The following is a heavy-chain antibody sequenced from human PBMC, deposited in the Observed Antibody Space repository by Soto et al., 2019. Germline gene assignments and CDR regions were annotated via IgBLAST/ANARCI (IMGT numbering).Heavy chain of an antibody. D-gene: IGHD3-10*01. Sequence: QVQLQESGPGLVKPSETLSLTCTVSGGSISSYYWSWIRQPPGKGLEWIGYIYYSGSTNYNPSLRSRVTISVDTSKNQFSLKLSSVTAADTAVYYCARSGLYYGSGSYYNGIDYWGQGTLVTVSS. V-gene: IGHV4-59*01. CDR3: ARSGLYYGSGSYYNGIDY. CDR1: GGSISSYY. J-gene: IGHJ4*02. CDR2: IYYSGST.